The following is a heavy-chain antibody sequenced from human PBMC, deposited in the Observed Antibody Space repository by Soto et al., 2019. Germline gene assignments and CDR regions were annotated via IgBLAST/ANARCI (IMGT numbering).Heavy chain of an antibody. J-gene: IGHJ6*02. CDR1: GYSFTSYW. CDR3: ARHRSWKAVYYGMDV. Sequence: GESLKISCKGSGYSFTSYWISWVRQMPGKGLEWMGRIDPSDSYTNYSPSFQGHVTISADKSISTAYLQRSSLKASDTAMYYCARHRSWKAVYYGMDVWGQGTTVTVSS. CDR2: IDPSDSYT. D-gene: IGHD1-1*01. V-gene: IGHV5-10-1*01.